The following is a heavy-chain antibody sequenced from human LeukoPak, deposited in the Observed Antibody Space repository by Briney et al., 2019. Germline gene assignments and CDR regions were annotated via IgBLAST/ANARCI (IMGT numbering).Heavy chain of an antibody. V-gene: IGHV3-30*04. J-gene: IGHJ6*02. CDR2: ISYYGSNK. CDR3: AKVPYSDYGSGRPPFMDV. Sequence: GGSLRLSCAASGFTFSSYAMHWVRQAPGKGLEWVAVISYYGSNKYYADSVKGRFTISRDNSENTLYLQMNNLRAEDTAIHYCAKVPYSDYGSGRPPFMDVWGQGTTVAVSS. CDR1: GFTFSSYA. D-gene: IGHD3-10*01.